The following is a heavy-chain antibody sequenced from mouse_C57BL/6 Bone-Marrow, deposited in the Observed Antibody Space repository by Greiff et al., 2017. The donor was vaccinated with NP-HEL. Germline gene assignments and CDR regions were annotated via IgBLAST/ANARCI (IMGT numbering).Heavy chain of an antibody. CDR2: IYPRDGST. D-gene: IGHD2-3*01. CDR3: ARDGWLLLPFDY. J-gene: IGHJ2*01. V-gene: IGHV1-78*01. CDR1: GYTFTDHT. Sequence: VKLQESDAELVKPGASVKISCKVSGYTFTDHTIHWMKQRPEQGLEWIGYIYPRDGSTKYNEKFKGKATLTADKSSSTAYMQLNSLTSEDSAVYFCARDGWLLLPFDYWGQGTTLTVSS.